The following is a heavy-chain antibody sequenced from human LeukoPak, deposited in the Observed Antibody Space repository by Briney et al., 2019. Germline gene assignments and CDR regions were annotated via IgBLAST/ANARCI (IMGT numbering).Heavy chain of an antibody. Sequence: GGSLRLSCAASGFTFSSHWMSWVRQAPGKGLEWVANINQYGSEKYSVDSVKGRFTISRDNAKNSLYLQMNSLRAEDTAVYYCAREYGMDVWGQGTTVTVSS. V-gene: IGHV3-7*01. CDR3: AREYGMDV. CDR2: INQYGSEK. CDR1: GFTFSSHW. J-gene: IGHJ6*02.